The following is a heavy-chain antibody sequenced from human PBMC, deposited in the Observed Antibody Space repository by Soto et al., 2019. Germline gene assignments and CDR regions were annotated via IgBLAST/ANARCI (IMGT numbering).Heavy chain of an antibody. Sequence: PSETLSLTCSVSGGSISSSSYFWGWIRQPPGKGLEWIGSIYYSGSTYYNPYLKSRVNISVDTSKNQFSLKLSHVTAADTAVYYCARHPSDFWFDPWGQGTLVTVSS. V-gene: IGHV4-39*01. J-gene: IGHJ5*02. CDR1: GGSISSSSYF. CDR3: ARHPSDFWFDP. D-gene: IGHD2-21*02. CDR2: IYYSGST.